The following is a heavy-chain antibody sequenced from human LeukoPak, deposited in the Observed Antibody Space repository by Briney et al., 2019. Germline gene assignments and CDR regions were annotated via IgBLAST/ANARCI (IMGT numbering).Heavy chain of an antibody. J-gene: IGHJ4*02. D-gene: IGHD3-16*02. CDR2: INSDGSST. V-gene: IGHV3-74*01. CDR3: ARDSYDYVWGSYRALFDY. CDR1: GFTFSSYW. Sequence: GGSLRLSCAASGFTFSSYWMHWVRQAPGKGLVWVSRINSDGSSTSYADFVKGRFTISRDNAKNTLYLQMNSLRAEDTAVYYCARDSYDYVWGSYRALFDYWGQGTLVTVSS.